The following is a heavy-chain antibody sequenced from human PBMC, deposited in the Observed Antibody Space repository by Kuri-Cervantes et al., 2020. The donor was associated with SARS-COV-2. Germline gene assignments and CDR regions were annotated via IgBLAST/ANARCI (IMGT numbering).Heavy chain of an antibody. J-gene: IGHJ4*02. CDR2: ISSSGSTI. CDR1: GFTFSSYE. CDR3: ARDMTIFGVVTYYFDY. V-gene: IGHV3-48*03. Sequence: GGSLRLSCAASGFTFSSYEMNWVRQAPGKGLEWVSYISSSGSTIYYADSVMGRFTISRDNAKNSLYLQMNSLRAEDTAVYYCARDMTIFGVVTYYFDYWGQGTLVTVSS. D-gene: IGHD3-3*01.